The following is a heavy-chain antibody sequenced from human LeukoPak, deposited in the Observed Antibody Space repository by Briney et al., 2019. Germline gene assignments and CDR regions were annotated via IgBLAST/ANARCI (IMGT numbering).Heavy chain of an antibody. CDR2: IYYSGST. Sequence: SETLSLTCTVSGGSISSGGYYWSWIRQHPGKGLEWIGYIYYSGSTYYNPSLKSRVTISVDTSKNQFSLKLSSVTAADTAVYYCARDMTYDSSGYLHWFDPWGQGTLVTVSS. V-gene: IGHV4-31*03. J-gene: IGHJ5*02. CDR3: ARDMTYDSSGYLHWFDP. D-gene: IGHD3-22*01. CDR1: GGSISSGGYY.